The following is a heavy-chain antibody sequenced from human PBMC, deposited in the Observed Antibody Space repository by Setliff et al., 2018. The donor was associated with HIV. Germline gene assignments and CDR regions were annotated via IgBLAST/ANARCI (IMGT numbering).Heavy chain of an antibody. CDR3: AKVGSWGGRGYFDS. D-gene: IGHD2-15*01. J-gene: IGHJ4*02. CDR1: GGSLSGSY. Sequence: SETLSLTCAVYGGSLSGSYLSWIRQTPGKGLGWIGETNPSGSTSYNPSLKSRVTISVDTSRINFYVNLTSLTAADTAVYYCAKVGSWGGRGYFDSWGQGISVTVSS. CDR2: TNPSGST. V-gene: IGHV4-34*01.